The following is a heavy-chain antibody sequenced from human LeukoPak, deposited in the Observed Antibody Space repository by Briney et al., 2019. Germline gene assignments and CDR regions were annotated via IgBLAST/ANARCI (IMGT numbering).Heavy chain of an antibody. J-gene: IGHJ6*03. CDR2: ISHDGSNK. V-gene: IGHV3-30*18. CDR1: GFTFSSYG. CDR3: AKDHYYGSGSYYNDNYMDV. Sequence: GGSLRPSCAASGFTFSSYGMHWVRQAPGKGLEWVAVISHDGSNKYDADSVKGRFTISRDNSKNTLYLQMNSLRVEDTAVYYCAKDHYYGSGSYYNDNYMDVWGKGTTVTISS. D-gene: IGHD3-10*01.